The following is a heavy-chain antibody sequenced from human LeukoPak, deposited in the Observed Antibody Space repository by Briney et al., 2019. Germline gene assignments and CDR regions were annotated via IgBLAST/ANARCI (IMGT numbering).Heavy chain of an antibody. Sequence: ASVKVSCKASGYTFTSYGINWVRQAPGQGLEWMGWISADNGFTASAQNLQGRVTMTTDTSTNTAYMELRSLRSDDTAVYYCANLAGVVAGLDPWGQGTLDTVSS. CDR2: ISADNGFT. J-gene: IGHJ5*02. CDR3: ANLAGVVAGLDP. V-gene: IGHV1-18*01. CDR1: GYTFTSYG. D-gene: IGHD6-19*01.